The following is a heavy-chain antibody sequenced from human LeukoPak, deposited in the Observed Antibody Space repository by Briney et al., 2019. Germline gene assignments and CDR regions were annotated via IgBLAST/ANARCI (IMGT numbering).Heavy chain of an antibody. J-gene: IGHJ5*02. CDR2: INPNSGGT. V-gene: IGHV1-2*02. D-gene: IGHD3-3*01. Sequence: ASVKVSCKASGYTFTGYYMHWVRQAPGQGLEWMGWINPNSGGTNYAQKLQGRVTMTTDTSTSTAYMELRSLRSDDTAVYYCARVPHTLYDFWSGYYTGWFDPWGQGTLVIVSS. CDR3: ARVPHTLYDFWSGYYTGWFDP. CDR1: GYTFTGYY.